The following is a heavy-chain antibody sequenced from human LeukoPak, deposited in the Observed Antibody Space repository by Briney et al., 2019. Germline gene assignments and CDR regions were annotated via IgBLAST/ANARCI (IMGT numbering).Heavy chain of an antibody. D-gene: IGHD5-18*01. J-gene: IGHJ4*02. V-gene: IGHV3-30*02. CDR1: GFTFSSYG. Sequence: GGSLRLSCAASGFTFSSYGMHWVRQAPGKGLEWVAFIRYDGSNKYYADSVKGRFTISRDNSKNTLYLQMNSLRAEDTAVYYCATNTAPVGFYFGYWGQGTLVTVSS. CDR3: ATNTAPVGFYFGY. CDR2: IRYDGSNK.